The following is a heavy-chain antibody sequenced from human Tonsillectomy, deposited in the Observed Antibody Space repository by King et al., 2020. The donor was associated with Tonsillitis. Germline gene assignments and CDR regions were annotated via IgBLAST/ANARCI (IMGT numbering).Heavy chain of an antibody. J-gene: IGHJ3*02. CDR2: ISYDGSNK. CDR1: GFTFSNYG. Sequence: VQLVESGGGVVQPGRSLRLSFAASGFTFSNYGMHWVRQAPGTGLEWVAVISYDGSNKYYADSVKGRFTISRDNSKNTLYLQMNSMRAEDTAVYYCARPIFGVVSGAFDIWGQGTVVTVSS. D-gene: IGHD3-3*01. V-gene: IGHV3-30*03. CDR3: ARPIFGVVSGAFDI.